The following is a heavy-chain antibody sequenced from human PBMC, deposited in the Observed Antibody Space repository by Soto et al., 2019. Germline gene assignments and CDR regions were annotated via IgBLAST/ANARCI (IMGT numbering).Heavy chain of an antibody. CDR1: GGTFSSYA. J-gene: IGHJ4*02. CDR3: ARRYCTNGVCYSGMDY. D-gene: IGHD2-8*01. CDR2: IIPIFGTA. Sequence: QVQLVQSGAEVKKPGSSVKVSCKASGGTFSSYAISWVRQAPGQGLEWMGGIIPIFGTANYAQKFQGRVTITADKSTSTAYMELSSMRSEDTAVYYCARRYCTNGVCYSGMDYWGQGTLVTVSS. V-gene: IGHV1-69*06.